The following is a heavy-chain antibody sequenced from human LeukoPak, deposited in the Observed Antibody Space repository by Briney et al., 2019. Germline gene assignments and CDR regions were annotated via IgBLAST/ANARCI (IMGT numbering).Heavy chain of an antibody. V-gene: IGHV1-2*02. CDR3: ARGRGYYDFWSGYYPGY. Sequence: ASVKVSCKASGYTFTGYYIHWVRQAPGQGLEWMGWINPNSGGTNYAQKFQGRVTMTRDTSISTAYMELSRLRSDDTAVYYCARGRGYYDFWSGYYPGYWGQGTLVTVSS. CDR2: INPNSGGT. CDR1: GYTFTGYY. D-gene: IGHD3-3*01. J-gene: IGHJ4*02.